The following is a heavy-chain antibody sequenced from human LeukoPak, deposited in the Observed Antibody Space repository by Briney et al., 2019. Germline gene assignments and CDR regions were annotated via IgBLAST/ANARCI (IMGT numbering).Heavy chain of an antibody. CDR2: IYHSRTT. V-gene: IGHV4-38-2*01. CDR3: ARHYDYGQSMPFDY. D-gene: IGHD4-17*01. J-gene: IGHJ4*02. CDR1: DFSIRSPYY. Sequence: SETLSLTCAVSDFSIRSPYYWGWIRQPPGKGLEWIGSIYHSRTTYYNPSLKSRVTISVDTSKNQLSLKLRSVTAADTAVYYCARHYDYGQSMPFDYWGQGSLVTVSS.